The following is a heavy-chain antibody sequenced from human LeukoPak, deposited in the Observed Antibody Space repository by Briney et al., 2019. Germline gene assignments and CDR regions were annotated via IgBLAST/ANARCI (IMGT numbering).Heavy chain of an antibody. D-gene: IGHD3-10*01. CDR1: GFTFSSYG. J-gene: IGHJ4*02. V-gene: IGHV3-30*18. Sequence: GGSLRLSCAASGFTFSSYGMHWVRQAPGKGLEWVAVISYDGSNKYYADSVKGRFTISRDNSKNTLYLQMNSLRAEDTAVYYCAKGDYYGSGPVGYWGQGTLVTASS. CDR3: AKGDYYGSGPVGY. CDR2: ISYDGSNK.